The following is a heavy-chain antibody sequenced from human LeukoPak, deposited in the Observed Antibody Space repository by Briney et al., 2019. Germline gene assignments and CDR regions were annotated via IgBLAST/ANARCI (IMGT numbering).Heavy chain of an antibody. CDR3: ARDHSGDYMDV. J-gene: IGHJ6*03. Sequence: GGSLRLSCAASGFTFSSYSMNWVRQAPGKGLEWVSFISSSSSYIYYADSVKGRFTISRDNAKNSLYLQMNSLRAEDTAVYYCARDHSGDYMDVWGKGTTVTVSS. CDR1: GFTFSSYS. CDR2: ISSSSSYI. D-gene: IGHD2-21*01. V-gene: IGHV3-21*01.